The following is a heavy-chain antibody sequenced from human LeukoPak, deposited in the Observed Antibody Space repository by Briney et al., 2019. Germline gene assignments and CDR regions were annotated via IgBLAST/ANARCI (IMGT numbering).Heavy chain of an antibody. CDR2: IYYSGST. J-gene: IGHJ4*02. Sequence: SETLSLTCTVSGGSISSYYWSWIRQPPGKGLEWIGYIYYSGSTNYNPSLKSRVTISVDTSKNQFPLKLSSVTAADTAVYYCAKGDVAGPFDYWGQGTLVTVSS. CDR1: GGSISSYY. D-gene: IGHD6-19*01. CDR3: AKGDVAGPFDY. V-gene: IGHV4-59*08.